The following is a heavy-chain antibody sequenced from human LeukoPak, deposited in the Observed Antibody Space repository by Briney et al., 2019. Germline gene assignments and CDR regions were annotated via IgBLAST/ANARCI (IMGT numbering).Heavy chain of an antibody. V-gene: IGHV1-69*04. CDR2: IIPILGIA. CDR3: ATERGYSYGGSFDY. CDR1: GGTFSSYA. J-gene: IGHJ4*02. Sequence: SVKVSCKASGGTFSSYAISWVRQAPGQGLEWMGRIIPILGIANYAQKFQGRVTITADESTSTAYMELSSLRSEDTAVYYCATERGYSYGGSFDYWGQGTLVTVSS. D-gene: IGHD5-18*01.